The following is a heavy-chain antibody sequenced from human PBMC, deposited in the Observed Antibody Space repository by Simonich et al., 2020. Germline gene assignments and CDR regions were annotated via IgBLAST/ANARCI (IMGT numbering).Heavy chain of an antibody. V-gene: IGHV3-73*02. J-gene: IGHJ4*02. CDR2: SRSKANSYAT. CDR1: GFTFSGSA. Sequence: EVQLVESGGGLVQPGGSLKLSCAAAGFTFSGSAMHWVRQASGKGLEWVGRSRSKANSYATENAASVKGRFTISRDESKNTAYLQMNSLKTEDTAVYYCTRFDYYGSGSYYFDYWGQGTLVTVSS. D-gene: IGHD3-10*01. CDR3: TRFDYYGSGSYYFDY.